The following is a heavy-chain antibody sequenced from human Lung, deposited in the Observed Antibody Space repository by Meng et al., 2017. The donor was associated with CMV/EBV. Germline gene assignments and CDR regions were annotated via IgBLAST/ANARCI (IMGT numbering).Heavy chain of an antibody. CDR2: INQDGSEK. J-gene: IGHJ5*02. CDR3: VRGSGREWFDP. CDR1: GFTFSNYW. Sequence: GESLKISCAASGFTFSNYWMSWVRQAPGKGLEWVASINQDGSEKHYMDSVKGRFTISRDNAKNALYLEMNSLRAEDTALYFCVRGSGREWFDPWGQGNLVTVSS. V-gene: IGHV3-7*04. D-gene: IGHD2-15*01.